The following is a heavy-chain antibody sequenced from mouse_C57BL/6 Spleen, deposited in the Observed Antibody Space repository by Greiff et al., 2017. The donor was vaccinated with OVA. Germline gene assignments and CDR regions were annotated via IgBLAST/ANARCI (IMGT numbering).Heavy chain of an antibody. CDR3: AVPYYYGSSYGY. Sequence: QVQLQQSGAELVKPGASVKLSCKASGYTFTSYWMHWVKQRPGQGLEWIGMIHPNSGSTNYNEKFKSKATLTVDKSSSTAYMQLSSLTSEDSAVYYGAVPYYYGSSYGYWGQGTTLTVSS. D-gene: IGHD1-1*01. J-gene: IGHJ2*01. CDR1: GYTFTSYW. V-gene: IGHV1-64*01. CDR2: IHPNSGST.